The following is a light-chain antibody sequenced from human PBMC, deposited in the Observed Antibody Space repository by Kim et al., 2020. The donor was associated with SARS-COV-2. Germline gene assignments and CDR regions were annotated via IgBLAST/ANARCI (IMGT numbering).Light chain of an antibody. CDR2: DAS. CDR3: QQYNSYSPYT. J-gene: IGKJ2*01. Sequence: DIQMTQSPSTLSASVGDTVTITCRASQSISRWLAWYQQKLGKAPKLLICDASTLESGVTSRFSGSGSGTEFTLTITSLQPDDFATYYCQQYNSYSPYTFGQGTKLEI. V-gene: IGKV1-5*01. CDR1: QSISRW.